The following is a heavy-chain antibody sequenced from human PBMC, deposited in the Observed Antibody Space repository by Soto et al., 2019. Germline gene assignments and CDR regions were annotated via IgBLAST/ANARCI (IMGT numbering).Heavy chain of an antibody. D-gene: IGHD2-15*01. Sequence: QVKLVESGGGVVQPGRSLRLSCTASGFTFASFGMQWVRQAPGKGLEWVAVISYNGKDKYYADSVDGRVTVSRDNSTNTLYLDLNKLRGDVTDVVYGTKDGGLDRTNFHLWGQGAPVTVS. CDR1: GFTFASFG. V-gene: IGHV3-30*18. CDR3: TKDGGLDRTNFHL. CDR2: ISYNGKDK. J-gene: IGHJ4*02.